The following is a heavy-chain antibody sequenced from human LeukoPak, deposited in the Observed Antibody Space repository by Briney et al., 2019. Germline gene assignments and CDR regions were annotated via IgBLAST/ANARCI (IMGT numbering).Heavy chain of an antibody. Sequence: GGSLRLSCAASGYTFSHYSVNWVRQAPGKGLEWVSSISSTSDYIYYADSVKGRLTISRDNTKSSLYLQMNSLRAEDTAVYYCVSGNDPDSTWENYRLDAFDIWGQGTTVIVSS. V-gene: IGHV3-21*01. D-gene: IGHD3-16*02. CDR3: VSGNDPDSTWENYRLDAFDI. CDR2: ISSTSDYI. J-gene: IGHJ3*02. CDR1: GYTFSHYS.